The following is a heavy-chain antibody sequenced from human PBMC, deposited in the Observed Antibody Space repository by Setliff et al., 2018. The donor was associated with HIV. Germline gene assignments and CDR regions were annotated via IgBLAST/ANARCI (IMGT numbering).Heavy chain of an antibody. CDR2: MNPNSGNT. D-gene: IGHD6-6*01. Sequence: ASVKVSCKISGYTLTEVSMHWVRQAPGQGLEWLGWMNPNSGNTGYAQNLQGRVTMTRNTSIGTAYMEVSRLRFEDTAVYYCARHPTQYSSSSYIDYWGQGTLVTVSS. CDR1: GYTLTEVS. V-gene: IGHV1-8*01. J-gene: IGHJ4*02. CDR3: ARHPTQYSSSSYIDY.